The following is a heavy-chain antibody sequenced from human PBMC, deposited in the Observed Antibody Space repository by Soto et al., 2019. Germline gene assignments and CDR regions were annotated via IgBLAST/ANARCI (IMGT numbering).Heavy chain of an antibody. Sequence: QVHLVQPGAEVKKPGSSVKVSCKASGGSFKSHAISWVRQAPGQGLEWMGKIIPIFLTANYAQNFQDRVTISADESTNTAYIDLNSLTSEDTAVYYFVREAEPSIALAGRFECWGQGTLVTVSS. V-gene: IGHV1-69*18. CDR1: GGSFKSHA. CDR2: IIPIFLTA. D-gene: IGHD6-19*01. J-gene: IGHJ4*02. CDR3: VREAEPSIALAGRFEC.